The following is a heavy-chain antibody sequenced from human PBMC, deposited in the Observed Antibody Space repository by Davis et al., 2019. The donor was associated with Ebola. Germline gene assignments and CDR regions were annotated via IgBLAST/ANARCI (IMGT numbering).Heavy chain of an antibody. CDR3: ANVHWYYAMDV. CDR1: GGSISSSNW. J-gene: IGHJ6*02. CDR2: IYHSGST. V-gene: IGHV4-4*02. Sequence: SETLSLTCTVSGGSISSSNWWSWVRQPPGKGLEWIGEIYHSGSTNYNPSLKSRVTISVDKSKNQFSLKLSSVTAADTAVYYCANVHWYYAMDVWGQGTTVTVSS. D-gene: IGHD1-1*01.